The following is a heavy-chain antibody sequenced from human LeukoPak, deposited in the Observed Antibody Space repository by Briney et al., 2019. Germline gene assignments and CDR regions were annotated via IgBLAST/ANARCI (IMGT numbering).Heavy chain of an antibody. Sequence: GALRLSCAASGFTFGSYAMHWVRQAPGKGLEWVAVISYDGSNKYYADSVKGRFTISRDDSKNTLYLQMNSLRAEDTAVYYCARDLKGYCSGGSCRALDYWGQGTLVTVSS. J-gene: IGHJ4*02. V-gene: IGHV3-30*04. CDR1: GFTFGSYA. D-gene: IGHD2-15*01. CDR2: ISYDGSNK. CDR3: ARDLKGYCSGGSCRALDY.